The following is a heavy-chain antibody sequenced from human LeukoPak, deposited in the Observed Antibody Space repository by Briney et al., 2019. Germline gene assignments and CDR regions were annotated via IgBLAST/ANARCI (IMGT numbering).Heavy chain of an antibody. CDR3: ARAKIAAAGTGAFDV. J-gene: IGHJ3*01. Sequence: PGGSLRLACAASGFTFSSYAMTWVRQAPGKGLEWVSAFSATDGSAQYAESVEGRFTISRDNSKNTLFLQMNSLGAEDTAAYYCARAKIAAAGTGAFDVWGQGTLVTVSS. V-gene: IGHV3-23*01. D-gene: IGHD6-13*01. CDR1: GFTFSSYA. CDR2: FSATDGSA.